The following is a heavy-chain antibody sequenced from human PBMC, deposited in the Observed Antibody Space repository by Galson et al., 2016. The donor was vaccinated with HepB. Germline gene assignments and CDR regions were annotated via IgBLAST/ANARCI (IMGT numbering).Heavy chain of an antibody. J-gene: IGHJ4*02. CDR2: IIPIFGMP. D-gene: IGHD1-1*01. V-gene: IGHV1-69*13. CDR3: ASLYNSAYYFDY. CDR1: GDNINNFA. Sequence: SVKVSCKASGDNINNFAISWVRQAPGQGLEWMGGIIPIFGMPNYAQKFQGRVTLTADESTNTAYIELSSLRSDDTAVYYCASLYNSAYYFDYWGQGTLVTVSS.